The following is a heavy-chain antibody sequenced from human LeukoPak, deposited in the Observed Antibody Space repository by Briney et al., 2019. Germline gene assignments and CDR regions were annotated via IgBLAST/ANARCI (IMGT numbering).Heavy chain of an antibody. CDR2: ISAYNGNT. J-gene: IGHJ3*02. D-gene: IGHD6-25*01. Sequence: ASVKVSCKASGYTFTSYGISWVRQAPGQGLEWMGWISAYNGNTNYAQKFQGRVTINTDESTSAAYMDLSSLRSEDTAVYYCARERLAGDAFDIWGQGTMVAVSA. CDR3: ARERLAGDAFDI. CDR1: GYTFTSYG. V-gene: IGHV1-18*01.